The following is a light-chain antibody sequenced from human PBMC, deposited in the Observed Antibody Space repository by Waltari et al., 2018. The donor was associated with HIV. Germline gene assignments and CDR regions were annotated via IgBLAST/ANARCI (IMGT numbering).Light chain of an antibody. J-gene: IGKJ4*01. Sequence: DIQMTQSPSSLSAYVGDSVTITCRESQSIDNYLSWYQQKPAQAPKLLIYAASNLQRGVSSRFSGSGSGTDFTLTISALRPEDFATYYCQQSYSTPLTFGGGTKVVI. V-gene: IGKV1-39*01. CDR3: QQSYSTPLT. CDR2: AAS. CDR1: QSIDNY.